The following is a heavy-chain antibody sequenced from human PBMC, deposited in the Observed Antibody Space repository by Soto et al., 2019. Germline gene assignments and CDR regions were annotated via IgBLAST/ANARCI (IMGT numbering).Heavy chain of an antibody. CDR1: GGSMSDYF. J-gene: IGHJ4*02. CDR2: ISNSGST. V-gene: IGHV4-4*07. CDR3: ARSVPPRWLQFGY. D-gene: IGHD6-19*01. Sequence: ASETLSLTCTVSGGSMSDYFWTWIRLPAGKRLEWIGRISNSGSTAYNPPLKGRVTMSVDSSKNQFSLRLSSVTAADTAIYYCARSVPPRWLQFGYWGQGSLVTVS.